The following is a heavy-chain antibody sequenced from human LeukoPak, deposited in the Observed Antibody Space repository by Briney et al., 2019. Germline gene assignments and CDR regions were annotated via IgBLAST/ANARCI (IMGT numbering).Heavy chain of an antibody. J-gene: IGHJ6*03. CDR2: INAGNGNT. V-gene: IGHV1-3*03. Sequence: ASVKVSCKASGYTFTSYAMHWVRQAPGQRLEWMGWINAGNGNTKYSQEFQGRVTITRDTSASTAYMELSSLRSEDTAVYYCARAHRLGHMDVWGKGTTVTISS. CDR3: ARAHRLGHMDV. D-gene: IGHD3-22*01. CDR1: GYTFTSYA.